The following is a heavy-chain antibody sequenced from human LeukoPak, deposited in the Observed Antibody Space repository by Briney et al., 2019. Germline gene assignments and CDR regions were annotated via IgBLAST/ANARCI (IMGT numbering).Heavy chain of an antibody. V-gene: IGHV3-23*01. D-gene: IGHD5-18*01. CDR1: GFSFSNYG. CDR2: ISGRGTTT. Sequence: GGSLRLSCAASGFSFSNYGMSWVRQAPGKGLEWVSIISGRGTTTYYADSVKGHFTISRDNPKNTLYLHMSSLRAEDTAVYYCAKRVGAWIQLWSPHDAFDIWGQGTLVTVSS. CDR3: AKRVGAWIQLWSPHDAFDI. J-gene: IGHJ3*02.